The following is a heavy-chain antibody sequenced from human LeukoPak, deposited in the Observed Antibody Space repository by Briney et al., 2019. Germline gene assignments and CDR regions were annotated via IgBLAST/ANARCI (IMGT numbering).Heavy chain of an antibody. V-gene: IGHV3-21*01. CDR3: ARRGHGYGSPFDY. CDR1: GFTFSSYS. D-gene: IGHD5-18*01. Sequence: GGSLRLSCTASGFTFSSYSMNWVRQAPGKGLEWVSSISSSSSYIYYADSVKGRFTISRDNSKNTQDLQMSSLRAEDTAVYYCARRGHGYGSPFDYWGQGTLVTVSP. CDR2: ISSSSSYI. J-gene: IGHJ4*02.